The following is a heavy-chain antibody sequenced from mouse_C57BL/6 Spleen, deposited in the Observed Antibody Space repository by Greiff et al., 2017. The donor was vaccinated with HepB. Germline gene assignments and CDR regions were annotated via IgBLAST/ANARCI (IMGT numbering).Heavy chain of an antibody. Sequence: QVQLQQSGADLVKPGASVKLSCKASGYTFTEYTIHWVKQRSGQGLEWIGWFYPGSGSIKYNEKFKDKATLTADKSSSTVYMELSRLTSEDSAVYFCARQYYYGSSYGYWYFDVWGTGTTVTVSS. J-gene: IGHJ1*03. V-gene: IGHV1-62-2*01. CDR3: ARQYYYGSSYGYWYFDV. CDR2: FYPGSGSI. CDR1: GYTFTEYT. D-gene: IGHD1-1*01.